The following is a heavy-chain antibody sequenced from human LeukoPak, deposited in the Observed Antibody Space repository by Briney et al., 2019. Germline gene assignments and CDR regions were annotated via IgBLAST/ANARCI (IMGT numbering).Heavy chain of an antibody. J-gene: IGHJ4*02. CDR2: ISYDGSNK. V-gene: IGHV3-30*04. D-gene: IGHD6-6*01. CDR1: GFTFSSYP. CDR3: ASLTYSSSSLPLL. Sequence: PGRSLRLFCAASGFTFSSYPMQWVRQAPGEGLEGVADISYDGSNKYYADSVNGRFTIPRDNSKNTLYLQMNSLRAEDTAGYYCASLTYSSSSLPLLGGQGTRVTVPS.